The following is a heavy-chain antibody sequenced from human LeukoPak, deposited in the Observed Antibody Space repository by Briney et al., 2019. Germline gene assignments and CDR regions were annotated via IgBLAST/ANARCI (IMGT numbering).Heavy chain of an antibody. CDR3: ARDLRRFAAYYFDS. D-gene: IGHD5/OR15-5a*01. Sequence: TGGSLGLSCAASGFTFSDHNMDWVRQAPGKGLGWVAVVSSDGRDKHHADSVKGRFTISRDNSKNTLYLQTNSLRAEDTAVYYCARDLRRFAAYYFDSWGQGTLVTVSS. CDR2: VSSDGRDK. V-gene: IGHV3-30*03. J-gene: IGHJ4*02. CDR1: GFTFSDHN.